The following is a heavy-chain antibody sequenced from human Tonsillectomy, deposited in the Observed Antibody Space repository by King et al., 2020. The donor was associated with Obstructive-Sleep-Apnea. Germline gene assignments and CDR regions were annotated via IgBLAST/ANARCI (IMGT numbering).Heavy chain of an antibody. CDR2: VFYSGST. D-gene: IGHD3-9*01. CDR3: AREYDILTEGGAFDI. CDR1: GGSISSGDHY. J-gene: IGHJ3*02. V-gene: IGHV4-30-4*01. Sequence: VQLQESGPGLVKPSQNLSLTCTVSGGSISSGDHYWSWIRQTPGKGLEWIWNVFYSGSTFYNPSLKSRLTISVDTSKNQFSLKLSSVTAADTAVYYCAREYDILTEGGAFDIWGQGTMVTVSS.